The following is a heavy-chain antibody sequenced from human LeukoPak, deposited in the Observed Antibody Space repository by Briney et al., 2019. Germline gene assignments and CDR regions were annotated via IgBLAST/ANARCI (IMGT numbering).Heavy chain of an antibody. CDR3: ASRSIPWYRKANWFGP. D-gene: IGHD3-16*02. J-gene: IGHJ5*02. Sequence: GGSLRLSCAASGFTFSSYAMSWVRQAPGKGLEWVSAISGSGGSTYYADSVKGRFTISRDNSKNTLYLQMNSLRAEDTAVYYCASRSIPWYRKANWFGPLGQGNPVTVSS. CDR1: GFTFSSYA. CDR2: ISGSGGST. V-gene: IGHV3-23*01.